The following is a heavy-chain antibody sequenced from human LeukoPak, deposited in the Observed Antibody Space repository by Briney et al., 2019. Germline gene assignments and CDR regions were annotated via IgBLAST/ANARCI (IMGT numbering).Heavy chain of an antibody. J-gene: IGHJ6*02. CDR3: ARLRAARPYYYYGMDV. CDR1: GGSISSYY. Sequence: SETLSLTCTVSGGSISSYYWSWIRQPPGKGLEWIGYIYYSGSTNYNPSLKSRVTISVDTSKNQFSLKLSSVTAADTAVYYCARLRAARPYYYYGMDVWGQGTTVTVSS. D-gene: IGHD6-6*01. CDR2: IYYSGST. V-gene: IGHV4-59*12.